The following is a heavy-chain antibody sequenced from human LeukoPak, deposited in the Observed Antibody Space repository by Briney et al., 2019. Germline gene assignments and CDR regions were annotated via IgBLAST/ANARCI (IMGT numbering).Heavy chain of an antibody. CDR1: GFTVSSNY. D-gene: IGHD4-17*01. Sequence: GGSLRLSCAASGFTVSSNYMSWVRQAPGKGLEWVSVIYSGGSTYYADSVKGRFTISRDNSKNTLYLQMNSLRAEDTAVYYCARDRYNDYGVDYWGQGTLVTVSS. CDR2: IYSGGST. CDR3: ARDRYNDYGVDY. V-gene: IGHV3-53*01. J-gene: IGHJ4*02.